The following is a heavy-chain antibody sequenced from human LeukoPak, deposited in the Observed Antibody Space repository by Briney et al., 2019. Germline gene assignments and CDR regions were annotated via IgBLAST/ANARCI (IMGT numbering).Heavy chain of an antibody. CDR1: GFTFCSYG. CDR2: ISYDGSNK. D-gene: IGHD6-19*01. Sequence: GRSLRLSCAASGFTFCSYGMHWVRQAPGKGLEWVAVISYDGSNKYYADSVKGRFTISRDNSKNTLYLQMNSLRAEDTAVYYCAKDFGRAVAGDPYYYYGMDVWGQGTTVTVSS. V-gene: IGHV3-30*18. CDR3: AKDFGRAVAGDPYYYYGMDV. J-gene: IGHJ6*02.